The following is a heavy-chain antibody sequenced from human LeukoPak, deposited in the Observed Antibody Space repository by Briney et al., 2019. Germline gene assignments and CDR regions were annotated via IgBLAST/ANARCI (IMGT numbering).Heavy chain of an antibody. CDR3: ARVRAAAVPYYFDY. CDR1: GGSIRSSSYW. CDR2: MYYSGSA. D-gene: IGHD6-13*01. V-gene: IGHV4-39*07. J-gene: IGHJ4*02. Sequence: SKTLSLTCTVSGGSIRSSSYWWGWIRQPPGKGLEWIGSMYYSGSAYYNPSLKSRVTISVDTSKSQFSLSLSSVTAADAAIYFCARVRAAAVPYYFDYWGQGTLVTVSS.